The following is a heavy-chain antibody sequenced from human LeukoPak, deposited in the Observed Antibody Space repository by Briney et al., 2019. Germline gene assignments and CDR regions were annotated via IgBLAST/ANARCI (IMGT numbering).Heavy chain of an antibody. CDR2: FDPEDGET. Sequence: ASVKVSCKVSGYTLTELSMHWVRQAPGKGLEWMGGFDPEDGETIYAQKFQGRVTMTEDTSTDTAYMELSSLRSEDTAVYYCATGVGSGWAFDYWGQGTLVTVSS. CDR3: ATGVGSGWAFDY. J-gene: IGHJ4*02. CDR1: GYTLTELS. D-gene: IGHD6-19*01. V-gene: IGHV1-24*01.